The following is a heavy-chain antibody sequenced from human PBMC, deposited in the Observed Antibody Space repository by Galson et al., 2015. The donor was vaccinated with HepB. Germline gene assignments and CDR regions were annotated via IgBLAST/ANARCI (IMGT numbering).Heavy chain of an antibody. Sequence: SLRLSCAASGFTFSSYSMNWVRQAPGKGLEWVSYISSSSTIYYADSVKGRFTISRDNAKNSLYLQMNSLRAEDTAVYYCARSKPAVAGPFDYWGQGTLVTVSS. D-gene: IGHD6-19*01. CDR3: ARSKPAVAGPFDY. CDR1: GFTFSSYS. J-gene: IGHJ4*02. V-gene: IGHV3-48*01. CDR2: ISSSSTI.